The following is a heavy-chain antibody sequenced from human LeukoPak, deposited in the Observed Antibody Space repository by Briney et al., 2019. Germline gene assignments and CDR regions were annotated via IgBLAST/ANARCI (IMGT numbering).Heavy chain of an antibody. Sequence: GGSLRLSCAASGFTFSSYSMNWVRQAPGKGLEWVSYISSSCTIYYADSVRGRFTISRDNAKNSLYLQMNSLRDEDTAVYYCARETQEYDWGQGTLVTVSS. CDR2: ISSSCTI. CDR1: GFTFSSYS. J-gene: IGHJ4*02. D-gene: IGHD6-6*01. CDR3: ARETQEYD. V-gene: IGHV3-48*02.